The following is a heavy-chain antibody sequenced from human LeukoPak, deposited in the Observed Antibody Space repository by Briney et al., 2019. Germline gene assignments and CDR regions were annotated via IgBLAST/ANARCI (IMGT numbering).Heavy chain of an antibody. CDR3: ARDPPFSFGAFDI. V-gene: IGHV4-59*12. CDR2: IYYSGST. Sequence: PSETLSLTCTVSGGSISSYYWSWIQQPPGKGLEWIGYIYYSGSTNYNPSIKSRVTISVDTSKNQFSLKLSSVTAADTAVYYCARDPPFSFGAFDIWGQGTMVTVSS. CDR1: GGSISSYY. D-gene: IGHD3-3*01. J-gene: IGHJ3*02.